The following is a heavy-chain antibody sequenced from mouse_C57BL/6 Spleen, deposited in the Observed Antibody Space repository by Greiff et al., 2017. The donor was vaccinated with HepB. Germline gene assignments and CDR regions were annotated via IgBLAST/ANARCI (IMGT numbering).Heavy chain of an antibody. Sequence: QVQLQQSGPELVKPGASVKISCKASGYAFSSSWMNWVKQRPGKGLEWIGRIYPGDGDTNYNGKFKGKATLTADKSSSKAYMQLSSLTSEDSAVYFCAKTTVVAYYLDYWGQGTTLTVAS. CDR1: GYAFSSSW. V-gene: IGHV1-82*01. CDR2: IYPGDGDT. D-gene: IGHD1-1*01. CDR3: AKTTVVAYYLDY. J-gene: IGHJ2*01.